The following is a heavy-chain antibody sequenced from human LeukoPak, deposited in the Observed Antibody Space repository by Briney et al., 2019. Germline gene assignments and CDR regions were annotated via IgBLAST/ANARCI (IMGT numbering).Heavy chain of an antibody. V-gene: IGHV4-59*01. CDR1: GGSISSYY. Sequence: PSETLSLTCTVSGGSISSYYWSWIRQPPGKGLEWIGYIYYSGSTNYNPSPKSRVTISVDTSKNQFSLKLSSVTAADTAVYYCARGFVLWGQGTLVTVSS. J-gene: IGHJ4*02. CDR2: IYYSGST. D-gene: IGHD2-21*01. CDR3: ARGFVL.